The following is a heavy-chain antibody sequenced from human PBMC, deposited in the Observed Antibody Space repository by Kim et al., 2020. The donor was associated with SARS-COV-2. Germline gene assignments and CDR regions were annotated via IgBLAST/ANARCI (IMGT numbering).Heavy chain of an antibody. D-gene: IGHD3-9*01. Sequence: GGSLRLSCAASGFTFGTYWMSWVRQAPGKGLEWVANIKKEGNEKYYVDSVKGRFTISRDNAKNSLYLQMNSLRAEDTAVYYCASVDWSKSFFDYWGQGVLVTVSS. CDR1: GFTFGTYW. CDR2: IKKEGNEK. CDR3: ASVDWSKSFFDY. J-gene: IGHJ4*02. V-gene: IGHV3-7*03.